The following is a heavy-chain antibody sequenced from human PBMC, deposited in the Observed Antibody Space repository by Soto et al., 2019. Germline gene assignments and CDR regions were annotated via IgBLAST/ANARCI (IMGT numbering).Heavy chain of an antibody. J-gene: IGHJ4*02. CDR2: TYYRSKWYN. D-gene: IGHD6-19*01. V-gene: IGHV6-1*01. CDR3: ARGIAVAGLDY. CDR1: GDSVSSNSAV. Sequence: QVQLQESGPGLVKPSQTLSLTCAISGDSVSSNSAVWSWIRQSPSRGLEWLGRTYYRSKWYNDYAVSVKIRITINPDTSKNQWSLQLDSVTPEDTAVYYCARGIAVAGLDYWCQGALVTVSS.